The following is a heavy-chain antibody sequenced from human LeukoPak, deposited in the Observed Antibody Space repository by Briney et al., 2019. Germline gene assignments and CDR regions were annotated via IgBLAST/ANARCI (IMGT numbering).Heavy chain of an antibody. V-gene: IGHV3-74*01. CDR1: GFTFNRYW. D-gene: IGHD2-15*01. J-gene: IGHJ6*02. CDR3: ARDGYCSGGSCYGMDV. Sequence: PGGSLRLSSAASGFTFNRYWMHWVRQVPGRGLVWVSRINSDESSTTYADSVKGRFTISRDNAKNTLYLQMNSLGVEDTAVYHCARDGYCSGGSCYGMDVWGQGTTVTVSS. CDR2: INSDESST.